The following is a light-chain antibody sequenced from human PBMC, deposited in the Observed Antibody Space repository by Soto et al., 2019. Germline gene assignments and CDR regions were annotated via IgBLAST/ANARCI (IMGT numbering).Light chain of an antibody. V-gene: IGKV3-15*01. Sequence: IVMTQSPATLSVSPGERATLSCRARQSVSSNLAWYQQKPGQAPRLLIFGASTRATGIPARFSGSGSGTEFTLTIGSLQSEDFAVYYCQQYNDWPRTFGQGPKVEIK. CDR3: QQYNDWPRT. J-gene: IGKJ1*01. CDR1: QSVSSN. CDR2: GAS.